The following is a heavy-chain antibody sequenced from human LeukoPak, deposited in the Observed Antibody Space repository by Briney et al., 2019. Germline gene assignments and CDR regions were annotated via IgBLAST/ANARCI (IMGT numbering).Heavy chain of an antibody. CDR3: AKEGDAYDSYHYYYMDV. V-gene: IGHV3-33*06. D-gene: IGHD3-16*01. CDR2: IWHDGSNK. CDR1: GFTFSSFG. J-gene: IGHJ6*03. Sequence: GGSLRLSCAASGFTFSSFGMQWVRQAPGKGLEWVAVIWHDGSNKNYADSVKGRFTISRDNSKNTLYLLMDSLRAEDTAVYYCAKEGDAYDSYHYYYMDVWGKGTTVTVSS.